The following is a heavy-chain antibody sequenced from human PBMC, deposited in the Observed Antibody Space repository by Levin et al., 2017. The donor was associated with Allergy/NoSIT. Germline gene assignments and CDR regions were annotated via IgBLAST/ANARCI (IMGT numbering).Heavy chain of an antibody. CDR2: INPNSGGT. J-gene: IGHJ4*02. V-gene: IGHV1-2*02. D-gene: IGHD2-15*01. CDR3: ARVSVTYCSGGSCEGFDY. CDR1: GYTFTGYY. Sequence: GASVKVSCKASGYTFTGYYMHWVRQAPGQGLEWMGWINPNSGGTNYAQKFQGRVTMTRDTSISTAYMELSRLRSDDTAVYYCARVSVTYCSGGSCEGFDYWGQGTLVTVSS.